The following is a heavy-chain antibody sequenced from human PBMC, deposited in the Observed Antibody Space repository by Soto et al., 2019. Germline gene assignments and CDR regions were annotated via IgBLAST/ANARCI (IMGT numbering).Heavy chain of an antibody. CDR2: ISGSNGNT. V-gene: IGHV1-18*01. CDR1: GYTFTDYG. J-gene: IGHJ4*02. Sequence: QVQLVQSGAEVKKPGASVKVSCKASGYTFTDYGFTWVRQAPGQGLAWMGWISGSNGNTNYAQRFQGRVSMATDTSTSTAYMELRSLRSDDTAVYYCARGETGYSYGYDYWGQGTLVTVSS. D-gene: IGHD5-18*01. CDR3: ARGETGYSYGYDY.